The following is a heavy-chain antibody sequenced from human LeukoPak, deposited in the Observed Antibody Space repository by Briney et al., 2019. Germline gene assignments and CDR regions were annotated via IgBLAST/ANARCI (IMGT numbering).Heavy chain of an antibody. CDR3: ARVKVEWELLQIAFDI. J-gene: IGHJ3*02. CDR1: GFTFSDHY. D-gene: IGHD1-26*01. CDR2: TRNRANSYTA. V-gene: IGHV3-72*01. Sequence: AGSLRLSCAASGFTFSDHYMDWVRQPARRWVKRVSRTRNRANSYTAEYAASVKGRFTISRDDSKNSLYLQMNSLKTEDTAVYYCARVKVEWELLQIAFDIWGQGTMVTVSS.